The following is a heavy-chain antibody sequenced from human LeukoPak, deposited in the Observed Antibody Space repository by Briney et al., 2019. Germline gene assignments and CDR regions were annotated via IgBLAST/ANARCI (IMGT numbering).Heavy chain of an antibody. CDR1: GRSISSSSYY. CDR3: ARGGGYSAKIFDY. Sequence: PSETLSLTCTVSGRSISSSSYYWGWIRQPPGKGLEWIESIYYSGSTYYNPSLKSRVTISVDTSKNQFSLKLSSVTAADTAVYYCARGGGYSAKIFDYWGQGTLVTVSS. J-gene: IGHJ4*02. V-gene: IGHV4-39*07. CDR2: IYYSGST. D-gene: IGHD5-12*01.